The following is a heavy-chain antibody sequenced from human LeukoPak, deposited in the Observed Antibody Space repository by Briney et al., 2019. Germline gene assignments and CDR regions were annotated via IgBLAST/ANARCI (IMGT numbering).Heavy chain of an antibody. V-gene: IGHV1-69*06. CDR1: GGTFSSYA. CDR3: ARRSPGDSSNFYAVLQY. Sequence: SVKVSCKASGGTFSSYAVSWVRLTPGQGLEWLGGIIPVFGTTTYAQKFQAKVTMTADKSTNTAYLEISSLTSDDTAVYYCARRSPGDSSNFYAVLQYWGQGTQVTVST. J-gene: IGHJ4*02. D-gene: IGHD3-22*01. CDR2: IIPVFGTT.